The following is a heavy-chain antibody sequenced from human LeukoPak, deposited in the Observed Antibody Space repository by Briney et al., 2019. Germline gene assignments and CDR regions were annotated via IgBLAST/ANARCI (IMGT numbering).Heavy chain of an antibody. CDR2: IIPILGIA. CDR1: GGTFSSYT. V-gene: IGHV1-69*04. J-gene: IGHJ6*03. Sequence: GASAKVSCKASGGTFSSYTISWVRQAPGQGLEWMGRIIPILGIANYAQKFQGRVTITADESTSTAYMELSSLRSEDTAVYYCARDLDLRFLALHYYYYMDVWGKGTTVTVSS. D-gene: IGHD3-3*01. CDR3: ARDLDLRFLALHYYYYMDV.